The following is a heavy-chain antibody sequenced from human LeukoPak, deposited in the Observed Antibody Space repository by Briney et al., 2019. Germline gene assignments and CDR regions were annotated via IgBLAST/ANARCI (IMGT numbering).Heavy chain of an antibody. CDR2: INPNSGGT. V-gene: IGHV1-2*02. J-gene: IGHJ4*02. CDR3: AREGYCSGGSCYGANYFDY. CDR1: GYTFTSYG. D-gene: IGHD2-15*01. Sequence: ASVKVSCKASGYTFTSYGISWVRQAPGQGLEWMGWINPNSGGTNYAQKFQGRVTMTRDTSISTAYMELSRLRSDDTAVYYCAREGYCSGGSCYGANYFDYWGQGTLVTVSS.